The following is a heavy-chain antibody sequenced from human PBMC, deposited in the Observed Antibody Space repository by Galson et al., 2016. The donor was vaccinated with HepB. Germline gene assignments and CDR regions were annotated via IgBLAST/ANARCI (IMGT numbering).Heavy chain of an antibody. CDR2: IDPSDSYT. V-gene: IGHV5-10-1*01. CDR1: GYTFTSYW. Sequence: QSGAEVKKPGESLRISCKVFGYTFTSYWISWVRQMPGKGLEWMGRIDPSDSYTNYSPSFQGHVTMSADKSFSTAYLQWSRLKASDTGMYYCTKSRAIKFDPWGQGTLVTVSS. CDR3: TKSRAIKFDP. J-gene: IGHJ5*02. D-gene: IGHD2-2*01.